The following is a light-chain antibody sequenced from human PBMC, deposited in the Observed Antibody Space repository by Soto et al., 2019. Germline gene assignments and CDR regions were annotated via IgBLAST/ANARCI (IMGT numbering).Light chain of an antibody. V-gene: IGKV1-9*01. Sequence: DIQVTQSPSFMSASVGDRVTITCRASQGISSDLAWYQQKPGKAPNLLIYVASTLQSGVPSRFSGSGSGTEFTLTISSLQAEDFATYYCQHLHNYPPTFGGGTKVEIK. CDR2: VAS. J-gene: IGKJ4*01. CDR1: QGISSD. CDR3: QHLHNYPPT.